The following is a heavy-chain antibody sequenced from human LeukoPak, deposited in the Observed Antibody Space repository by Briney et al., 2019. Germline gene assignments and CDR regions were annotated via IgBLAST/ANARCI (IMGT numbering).Heavy chain of an antibody. CDR2: ISGDGDNT. V-gene: IGHV3-43*02. J-gene: IGHJ5*02. CDR3: AKGVRSGTYYNCFGP. D-gene: IGHD1-26*01. CDR1: GFTLDDSA. Sequence: GGSLRLSCVASGFTLDDSALHWVRQAPGKGLEWISLISGDGDNTYYADSVKGRFTISRDTSTNSLYLQMSSLRAEDTAFYYCAKGVRSGTYYNCFGPWGQGTLVTVSS.